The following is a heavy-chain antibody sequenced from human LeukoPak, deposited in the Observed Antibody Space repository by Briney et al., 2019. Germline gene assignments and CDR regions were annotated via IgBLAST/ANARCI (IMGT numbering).Heavy chain of an antibody. D-gene: IGHD3-22*01. V-gene: IGHV3-21*01. J-gene: IGHJ4*02. CDR2: TSSSSSYI. Sequence: GGSLRLSCAASGFTFSSYSMNWVRQAPGKGLECVSSTSSSSSYIYYADSVKGRFTISRDNAKNSLYLQMNSLRAEDTAVYYCARWVVDYYDSSGPFDYWGQGTLVTVSS. CDR1: GFTFSSYS. CDR3: ARWVVDYYDSSGPFDY.